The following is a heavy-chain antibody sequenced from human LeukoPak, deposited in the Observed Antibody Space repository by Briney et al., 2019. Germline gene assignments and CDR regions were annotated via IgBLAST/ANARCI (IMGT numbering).Heavy chain of an antibody. J-gene: IGHJ4*02. V-gene: IGHV1-18*04. CDR1: GYTFTGYY. CDR2: ISAYNGNT. D-gene: IGHD5-24*01. CDR3: ARIGRWLLDGAFDY. Sequence: ASVKVSCKASGYTFTGYYMHWVRQAPGQGLEWMGWISAYNGNTNYAQKLQGRVTMTTDTSTSTAYMELRSLRSDDTAVYYCARIGRWLLDGAFDYWGQGTLVTVSS.